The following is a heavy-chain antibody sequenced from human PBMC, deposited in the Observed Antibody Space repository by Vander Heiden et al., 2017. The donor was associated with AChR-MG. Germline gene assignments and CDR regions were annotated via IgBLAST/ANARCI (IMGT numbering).Heavy chain of an antibody. V-gene: IGHV1-2*02. D-gene: IGHD6-6*01. CDR2: INPNSGGT. Sequence: QVQLVQSGAEVKKPGASVKVSCKASGYTFTGYDMHWVRQAPGQGLEWMGWINPNSGGTNYAQKFQGRVTMTRDTSISTAYMELSRLRSDDTAVYYCARDSVRGSSSKYVYWCQGTLVTVSS. CDR1: GYTFTGYD. CDR3: ARDSVRGSSSKYVY. J-gene: IGHJ4*02.